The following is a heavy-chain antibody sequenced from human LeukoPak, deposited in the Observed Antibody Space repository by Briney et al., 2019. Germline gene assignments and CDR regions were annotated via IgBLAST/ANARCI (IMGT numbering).Heavy chain of an antibody. CDR2: IYDSGST. Sequence: PSETLSLTCTISGGSISTSSCFWGWIRQPPGKGLEWIGSIYDSGSTYYNSSLKSRVTISVATSNYQLSLMRTPLTASDTAVYYCARQDTGGYRGSGYSGQGTLVTVSS. J-gene: IGHJ4*02. CDR1: GGSISTSSCF. D-gene: IGHD1-26*01. CDR3: ARQDTGGYRGSGY. V-gene: IGHV4-39*01.